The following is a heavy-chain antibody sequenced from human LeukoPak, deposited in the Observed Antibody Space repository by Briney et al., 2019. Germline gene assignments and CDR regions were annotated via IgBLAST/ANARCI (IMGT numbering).Heavy chain of an antibody. Sequence: ASVKVSCKTSGYTFIDYYVHWIRQAPGQGLEWMGRINPSTGGTDFAQKFQGKVSMTRDTSISTAYMELSRLGSDDTVVYYCATLGEDKTDTPFDYWGQGTLVTVSS. J-gene: IGHJ4*02. CDR2: INPSTGGT. V-gene: IGHV1-2*05. CDR1: GYTFIDYY. CDR3: ATLGEDKTDTPFDY. D-gene: IGHD3-16*01.